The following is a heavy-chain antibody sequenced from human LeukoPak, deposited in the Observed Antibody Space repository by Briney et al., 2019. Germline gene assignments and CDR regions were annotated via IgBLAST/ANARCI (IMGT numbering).Heavy chain of an antibody. D-gene: IGHD3-22*01. V-gene: IGHV3-48*01. CDR3: VQLGYYYDGLTYSAYASDF. CDR2: ISCGSDTI. CDR1: GFSFSSYS. J-gene: IGHJ3*01. Sequence: GGSLRLSCAASGFSFSSYSMRWVRQAPGKGLEWVSYISCGSDTINYAGSVKGRFTISRDNANHSLHLQMNSLRAEDTAVYYCVQLGYYYDGLTYSAYASDFWGQGTMVTVSA.